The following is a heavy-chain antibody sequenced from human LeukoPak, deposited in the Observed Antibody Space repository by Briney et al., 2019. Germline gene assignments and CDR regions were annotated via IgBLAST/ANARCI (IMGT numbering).Heavy chain of an antibody. CDR2: IYTSGST. D-gene: IGHD2-2*01. Sequence: SETLSLTCTVSGGSISSYYWSWIRQPAGKGLEWIGRIYTSGSTNYNPSLKSRVTMSVDTSKNQFSLKLSSVTAADTAVYYCARDPPIPAALRGGAFDIWGQGTMVTVSS. CDR3: ARDPPIPAALRGGAFDI. J-gene: IGHJ3*02. CDR1: GGSISSYY. V-gene: IGHV4-4*07.